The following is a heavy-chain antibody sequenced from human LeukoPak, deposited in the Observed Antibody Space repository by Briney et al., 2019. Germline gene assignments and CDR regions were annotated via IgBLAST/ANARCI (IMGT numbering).Heavy chain of an antibody. D-gene: IGHD4-17*01. CDR3: ARDISFATTGAFDL. CDR1: GFTFTNYA. V-gene: IGHV3-21*01. J-gene: IGHJ3*01. Sequence: KTGGSLRLFCAASGFTFTNYAMRWVRQAPGKGLEWVSSISSSSSYIYYADSVKGRFTISRDNAKNSLYLQMNSLRAEDTAVYYCARDISFATTGAFDLWGQGTMVTVSS. CDR2: ISSSSSYI.